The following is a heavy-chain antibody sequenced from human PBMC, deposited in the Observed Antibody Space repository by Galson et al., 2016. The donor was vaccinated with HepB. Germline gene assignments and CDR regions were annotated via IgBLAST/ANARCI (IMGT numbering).Heavy chain of an antibody. Sequence: SLRLSCAASGFRFSSYAVSWVRQAPGKGLDWVSGISGSGGRTYYADSVTGRFTISRDNSKNTEYQQMNSLRVEDKALYSCAKDGYFASGSALYGMDVGGQGTTVTVSS. J-gene: IGHJ6*02. V-gene: IGHV3-23*01. D-gene: IGHD3-10*01. CDR2: ISGSGGRT. CDR3: AKDGYFASGSALYGMDV. CDR1: GFRFSSYA.